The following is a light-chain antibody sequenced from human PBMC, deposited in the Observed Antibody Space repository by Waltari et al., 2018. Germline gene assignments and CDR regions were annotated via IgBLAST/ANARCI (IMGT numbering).Light chain of an antibody. CDR3: QQYYSTPWT. V-gene: IGKV4-1*01. Sequence: DIVMTQSPDSLAVSLGARATLNCKSSHAVFSTSDYKNYLAWYQQKPGQPPKLLIYWASTRESGVPARFSGSGSVTDFTLTISSLQAEDVAVYYCQQYYSTPWTFGQGTKVEIK. J-gene: IGKJ1*01. CDR1: HAVFSTSDYKNY. CDR2: WAS.